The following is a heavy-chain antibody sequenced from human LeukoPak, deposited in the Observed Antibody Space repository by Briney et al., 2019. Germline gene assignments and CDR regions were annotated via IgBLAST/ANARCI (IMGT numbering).Heavy chain of an antibody. Sequence: ASVKVSCKASGYTFTSYGISWVRQAPGQGLEWMGWISAYNGNTNYAQKLQGRVTMTTDTSTSTAYMELRSPRSDDTAVYYCARGGYYYDSSGYYYTDYWGQGTLVTVSS. CDR3: ARGGYYYDSSGYYYTDY. CDR2: ISAYNGNT. V-gene: IGHV1-18*01. J-gene: IGHJ4*02. D-gene: IGHD3-22*01. CDR1: GYTFTSYG.